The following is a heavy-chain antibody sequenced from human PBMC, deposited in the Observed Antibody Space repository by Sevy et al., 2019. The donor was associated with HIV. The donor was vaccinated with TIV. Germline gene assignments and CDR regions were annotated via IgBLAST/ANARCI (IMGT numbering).Heavy chain of an antibody. CDR1: GYSISSGYW. CDR3: ASHDWGREDY. Sequence: SETLSLTCTVSGYSISSGYWWDWFRRPPGKVLRWIGAIYYRGDTQYNASLKRRVTMSGNTSKNRFSLTLASMTAADTAVYYCASHDWGREDYWGQGALVTVSS. D-gene: IGHD7-27*01. CDR2: IYYRGDT. J-gene: IGHJ4*02. V-gene: IGHV4-38-2*02.